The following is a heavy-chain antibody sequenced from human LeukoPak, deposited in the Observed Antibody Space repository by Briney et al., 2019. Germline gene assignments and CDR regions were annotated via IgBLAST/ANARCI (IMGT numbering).Heavy chain of an antibody. Sequence: SETLSLTCSVSGVSISSTIYYWGWIRQPPGKGLEWIGSIYYSGNTYYNPSLKSRVTISVDASKNQFSLRLSSVTAADTAVYYCASRYSSSWYYYYYYMDVWGKGTTVTVSS. J-gene: IGHJ6*03. CDR2: IYYSGNT. D-gene: IGHD6-13*01. CDR3: ASRYSSSWYYYYYYMDV. CDR1: GVSISSTIYY. V-gene: IGHV4-39*01.